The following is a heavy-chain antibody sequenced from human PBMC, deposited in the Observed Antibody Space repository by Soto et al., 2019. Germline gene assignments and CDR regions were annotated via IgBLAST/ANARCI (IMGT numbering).Heavy chain of an antibody. D-gene: IGHD3-10*01. Sequence: QEQLEQSGAEVKKPGATVKVSCKASGYSFTKYDFNWVRQATGQGLEWLGWVNPISGNTENAQNFQGRVTLTVNTSTSTAFMELSSLRSGDTAIYYCATSRINMIRGVVYYGLDVCGHGTTVTVSS. CDR2: VNPISGNT. CDR3: ATSRINMIRGVVYYGLDV. V-gene: IGHV1-8*01. CDR1: GYSFTKYD. J-gene: IGHJ6*02.